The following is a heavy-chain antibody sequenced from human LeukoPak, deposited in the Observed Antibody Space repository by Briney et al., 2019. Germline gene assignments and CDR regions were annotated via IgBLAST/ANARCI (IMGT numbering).Heavy chain of an antibody. J-gene: IGHJ4*02. CDR3: ARGGGIMITFGGVIVDY. CDR1: GYTFSDYY. CDR2: LNPNSGGT. V-gene: IGHV1-2*02. Sequence: ASVKVSCKASGYTFSDYYMHWVRQAPGQGLEWMGWLNPNSGGTNYAQKFQGRVTMTRDTSISTAYMELSRLRSDDTAVYYCARGGGIMITFGGVIVDYWGQGTLVTVSS. D-gene: IGHD3-16*02.